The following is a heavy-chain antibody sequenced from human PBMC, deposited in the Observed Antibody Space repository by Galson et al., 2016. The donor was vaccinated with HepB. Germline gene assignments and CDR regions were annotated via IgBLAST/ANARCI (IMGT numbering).Heavy chain of an antibody. J-gene: IGHJ4*02. CDR3: VRALGGYDYDY. D-gene: IGHD5-12*01. CDR1: GYSFTTYW. Sequence: QSGAAVKKPGESLTISCKGSGYSFTTYWIGWVRQRPGTGLEWVGIIYPSNSDTRYSRSSQGRVTISADKSINSAYLQWGSLETSDTATYYCVRALGGYDYDYWGQGTQVTVSS. CDR2: IYPSNSDT. V-gene: IGHV5-51*01.